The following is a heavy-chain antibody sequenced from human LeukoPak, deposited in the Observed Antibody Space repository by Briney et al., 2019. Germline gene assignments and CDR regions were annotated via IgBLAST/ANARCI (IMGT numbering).Heavy chain of an antibody. Sequence: PGGSLRLSCAASGFTFSSYSMNWVRQAPGKGLEWVSSISSSSSYIYYADSVKGRFTISRDNAKNSLYLQMNSLRAEDTAVYYCAGDLEWELRHDAFDIWGQGTMVTVSS. J-gene: IGHJ3*02. D-gene: IGHD3-3*01. V-gene: IGHV3-21*01. CDR1: GFTFSSYS. CDR2: ISSSSSYI. CDR3: AGDLEWELRHDAFDI.